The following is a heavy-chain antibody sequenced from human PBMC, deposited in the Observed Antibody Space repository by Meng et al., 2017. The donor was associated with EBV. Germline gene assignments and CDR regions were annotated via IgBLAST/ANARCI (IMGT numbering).Heavy chain of an antibody. CDR1: GFSLSTRGVG. J-gene: IGHJ4*02. CDR3: AHIIAARPFDY. V-gene: IGHV2-5*02. CDR2: IYWDDDK. Sequence: VKDSGPRLVKPTQTLPLTCTSSGFSLSTRGVGVGLIRQPPGKALEWLALIYWDDDKRYSPSLKSRLTITKDTYKNQVVLTMTNMDPVDAATYYCAHIIAARPFDYWGQGTLVTVSS. D-gene: IGHD6-6*01.